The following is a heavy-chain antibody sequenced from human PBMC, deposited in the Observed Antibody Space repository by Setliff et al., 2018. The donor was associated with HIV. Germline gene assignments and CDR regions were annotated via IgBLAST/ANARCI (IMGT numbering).Heavy chain of an antibody. J-gene: IGHJ4*02. CDR1: GGSLTSHY. V-gene: IGHV4-59*08. Sequence: SETLSLTCIVSGGSLTSHYWGWIRQPPGKGLEWIGFIYYTGHTTYNPSLKGRVTISVDTSKNQFSLRLNSVTAADTAVYYCARQGNIVVVTSFDYWGQGTLVTVSS. D-gene: IGHD2-21*02. CDR2: IYYTGHT. CDR3: ARQGNIVVVTSFDY.